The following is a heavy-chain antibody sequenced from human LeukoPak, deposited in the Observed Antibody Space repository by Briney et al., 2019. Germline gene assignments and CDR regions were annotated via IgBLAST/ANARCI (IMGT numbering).Heavy chain of an antibody. CDR1: GFTFSDYY. J-gene: IGHJ6*02. CDR2: ISSSGSTI. V-gene: IGHV3-11*01. D-gene: IGHD2-21*02. Sequence: MSGGSLRLSCAASGFTFSDYYMSWIRQAPGKGLEWVSYISSSGSTIYYADSVKGRFTISRDNAKNSLYLQMNSLRAEDTAMYYCAREGVVVTNPMDVWGQGTTVTVSS. CDR3: AREGVVVTNPMDV.